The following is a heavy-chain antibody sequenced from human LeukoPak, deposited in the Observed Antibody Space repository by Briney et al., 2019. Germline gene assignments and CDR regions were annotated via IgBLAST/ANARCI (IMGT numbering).Heavy chain of an antibody. V-gene: IGHV3-21*01. Sequence: GGSLRLSCAASGFTVSSNYMSWVRQAPGKGLEWVSSITGSSTYIYYADSVKGRFTISRDNAKNSLYLQMNNLGAEDTAVYYCARDLTVTSTCWFDLWGQGTLVTVSS. CDR1: GFTVSSNY. D-gene: IGHD4-11*01. J-gene: IGHJ5*02. CDR2: ITGSSTYI. CDR3: ARDLTVTSTCWFDL.